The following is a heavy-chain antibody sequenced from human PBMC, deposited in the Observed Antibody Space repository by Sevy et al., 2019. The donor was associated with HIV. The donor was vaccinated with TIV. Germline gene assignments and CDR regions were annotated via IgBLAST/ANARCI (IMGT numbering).Heavy chain of an antibody. CDR1: GFTFSSYA. D-gene: IGHD3-22*01. CDR2: ISYDGSNK. Sequence: GGSLRLSCAASGFTFSSYAMHWVRQAPGKGLEWVAVISYDGSNKYYADSVKGRFTISRDNSKNTLCLQMNSLRAEDTAVYYCARDYYDSSGYFSYWGHGTLVTVSS. V-gene: IGHV3-30-3*01. J-gene: IGHJ4*01. CDR3: ARDYYDSSGYFSY.